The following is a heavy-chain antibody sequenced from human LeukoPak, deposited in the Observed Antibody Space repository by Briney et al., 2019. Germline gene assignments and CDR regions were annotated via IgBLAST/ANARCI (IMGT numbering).Heavy chain of an antibody. Sequence: GGSLRLSCAASGFTFSSYWMSWVRQAPGKGLEWVANIKEDGSEKSYVDSVKGRFTISRDNAENSLYLQMNSLRAGDTAVYYCARDRRYSSSSWDYWGQGTLVTVSS. CDR2: IKEDGSEK. D-gene: IGHD6-6*01. V-gene: IGHV3-7*05. J-gene: IGHJ4*02. CDR1: GFTFSSYW. CDR3: ARDRRYSSSSWDY.